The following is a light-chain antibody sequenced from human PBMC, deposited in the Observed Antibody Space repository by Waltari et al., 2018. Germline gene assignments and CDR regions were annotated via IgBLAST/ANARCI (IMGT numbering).Light chain of an antibody. V-gene: IGLV1-40*01. CDR3: QSYDSSLSGSRV. CDR1: SSNIGAGYD. Sequence: QSVLTQPPSVSGAPGQRVTISCTGSSSNIGAGYDVHWYQQPPGTAPKLLMYGNSTRPAGSPDRFSGSKSGTSASRAITGLQAEDEADYYCQSYDSSLSGSRVFGGGTKLTVL. J-gene: IGLJ2*01. CDR2: GNS.